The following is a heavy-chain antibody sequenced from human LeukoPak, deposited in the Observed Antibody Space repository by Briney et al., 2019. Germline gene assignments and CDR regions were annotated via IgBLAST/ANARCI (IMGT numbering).Heavy chain of an antibody. J-gene: IGHJ5*02. CDR1: GYTFTSYG. CDR3: ARDTRHRYCSSTSCYRGWLDP. D-gene: IGHD2-2*01. CDR2: IIPIFGTA. V-gene: IGHV1-69*13. Sequence: SVKVSCKASGYTFTSYGISRVRQAPGQGLEWMGGIIPIFGTANYAQKFQGRVTITADESTRTAYMELSSLRSEDTAVYYCARDTRHRYCSSTSCYRGWLDPWGQGTLVTVSS.